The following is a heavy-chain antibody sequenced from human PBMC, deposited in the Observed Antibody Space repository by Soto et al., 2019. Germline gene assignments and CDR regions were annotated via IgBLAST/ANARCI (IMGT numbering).Heavy chain of an antibody. CDR2: ISPSGTT. D-gene: IGHD6-6*01. CDR3: ARAPKVSGSAQTRPDF. J-gene: IGHJ4*02. V-gene: IGHV4-34*01. CDR1: SGSLSGHY. Sequence: SETLSLTCSLYSGSLSGHYWSWIRQPPGKGLEWIGEISPSGTTNYSPSLKSRVSISVDTSKNQFSLNLTSLTAADTAVYYCARAPKVSGSAQTRPDFWGQGSLVTVSS.